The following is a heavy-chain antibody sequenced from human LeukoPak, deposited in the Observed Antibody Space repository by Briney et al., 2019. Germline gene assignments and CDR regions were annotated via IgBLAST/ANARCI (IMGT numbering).Heavy chain of an antibody. Sequence: SETLSLTCIVSGVSISSSGYYWGWIRQPPGKGLEWIGSINYSGTTYCNPSLRSRVTISVDTSKNQFSLKLSSVTAADTAVYYCARVDIVIVPSANFDCWGQGTLVTVSS. CDR3: ARVDIVIVPSANFDC. J-gene: IGHJ4*02. V-gene: IGHV4-39*01. CDR1: GVSISSSGYY. D-gene: IGHD2-2*01. CDR2: INYSGTT.